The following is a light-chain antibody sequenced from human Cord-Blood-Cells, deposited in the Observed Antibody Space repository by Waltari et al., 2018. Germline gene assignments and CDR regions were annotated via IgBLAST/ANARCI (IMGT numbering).Light chain of an antibody. J-gene: IGLJ3*02. Sequence: QSALTQPASVSGSPGQSITISCTGTSSDVGGYNYFSWYQQHPGKAPKLMIYDVSNRPSGVSNRFSGSKSGNTASLTISGLQAEDEADYYCSSYTSSSTLDVFGGGTKLTVL. CDR2: DVS. V-gene: IGLV2-14*01. CDR1: SSDVGGYNY. CDR3: SSYTSSSTLDV.